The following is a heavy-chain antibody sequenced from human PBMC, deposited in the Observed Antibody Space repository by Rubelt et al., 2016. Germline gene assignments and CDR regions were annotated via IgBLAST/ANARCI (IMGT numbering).Heavy chain of an antibody. J-gene: IGHJ4*02. CDR3: ARGGDWLVPWDY. D-gene: IGHD6-19*01. Sequence: QVQLQQSGPGLVKPSQTLSLTCAISGDSVSSKSAAWNWLRQSPSRGIEWMGRTYYRSKWYNDFAGSVKSRITLNPDTSKNQFSLQLNSVTPEETAVYYCARGGDWLVPWDYWGQGTLVTVSS. CDR2: TYYRSKWYN. V-gene: IGHV6-1*01. CDR1: GDSVSSKSAA.